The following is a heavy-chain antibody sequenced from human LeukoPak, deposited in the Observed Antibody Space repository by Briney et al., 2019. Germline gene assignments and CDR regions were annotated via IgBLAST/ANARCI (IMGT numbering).Heavy chain of an antibody. Sequence: GGSLRLSCAASGFTLSSYSMNWVRQAPGKGLEWVSYISSSSSTIYYADSVKGRFTISRDNAKNSLYLQMNSLRAEDTAVYYCARDGLGIAAAGDAFDIWGQGTMVTVSS. V-gene: IGHV3-48*01. J-gene: IGHJ3*02. D-gene: IGHD6-13*01. CDR3: ARDGLGIAAAGDAFDI. CDR1: GFTLSSYS. CDR2: ISSSSSTI.